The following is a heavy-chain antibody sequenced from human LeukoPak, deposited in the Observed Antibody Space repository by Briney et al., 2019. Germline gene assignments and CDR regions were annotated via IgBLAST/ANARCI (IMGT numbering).Heavy chain of an antibody. V-gene: IGHV3-23*01. CDR1: GFTFSSYA. J-gene: IGHJ4*02. CDR3: AKETLQTLNCSSTSCHIDY. D-gene: IGHD2-2*01. CDR2: ISGSGGST. Sequence: GGSLRLSCAASGFTFSSYAMSWVRQAPGKGLEWVSAISGSGGSTYYADSVKGRFTISRDNSKNTLYLQMNSLRAEDTAVYYCAKETLQTLNCSSTSCHIDYWGQGTLVTVSS.